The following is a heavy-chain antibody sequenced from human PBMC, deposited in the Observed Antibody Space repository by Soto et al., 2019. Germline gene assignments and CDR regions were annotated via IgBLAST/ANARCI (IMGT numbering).Heavy chain of an antibody. CDR3: ARVYCGGDCPVWLDP. CDR1: GGTFSRYA. D-gene: IGHD2-21*02. Sequence: QVQLVQSGAEVKKPGSSVKVSCKTSGGTFSRYAFSWVRQAPGQGLEWMGGIIPFLGSRNYGQKFQDRVTISADESPSTTYMELSSLRSEDTAIYYCARVYCGGDCPVWLDPWGQGTLVTVSS. CDR2: IIPFLGSR. J-gene: IGHJ5*02. V-gene: IGHV1-69*01.